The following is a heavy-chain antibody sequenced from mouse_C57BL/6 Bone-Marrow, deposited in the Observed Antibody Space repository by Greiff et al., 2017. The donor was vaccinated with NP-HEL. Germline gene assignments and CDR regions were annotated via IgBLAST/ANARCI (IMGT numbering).Heavy chain of an antibody. V-gene: IGHV6-3*01. Sequence: EVKVEESGGGLVQPGGSMKLSCVASGFTFSNYWMNWVRQSPEKGLEWVAQIRLKSDNYAKHYAESGKGRFTISRDDSKSRFYLQMNNLRAEDTGIYYCTGGQLTWYFDVWGTGTTVTVSS. CDR3: TGGQLTWYFDV. CDR2: IRLKSDNYAK. J-gene: IGHJ1*03. D-gene: IGHD3-2*02. CDR1: GFTFSNYW.